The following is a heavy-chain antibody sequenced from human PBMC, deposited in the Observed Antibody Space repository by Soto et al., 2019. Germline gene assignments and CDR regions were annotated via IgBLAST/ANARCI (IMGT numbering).Heavy chain of an antibody. J-gene: IGHJ4*02. CDR2: INPNSGGT. CDR1: GYTFTGYY. Sequence: ASVKVSCKASGYTFTGYYMHWVRQAPGQGLEWMGWINPNSGGTNYAQKFQGRVTMTRDTSISTAYMELSRLRSDDTAVYYCARAPSIAARLTFDYWGQGTLVTVPQ. CDR3: ARAPSIAARLTFDY. D-gene: IGHD6-6*01. V-gene: IGHV1-2*02.